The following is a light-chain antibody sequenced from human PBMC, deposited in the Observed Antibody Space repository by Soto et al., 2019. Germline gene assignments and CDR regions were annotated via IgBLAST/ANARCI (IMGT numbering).Light chain of an antibody. Sequence: EIVLTQSPGSLSLSLGERATLSCRASQSVDSAFFAWYQQKPGQPPRLLMYGASRRATGIPDRFSGSGSGTDFTLTISRLSTEDFAVYYGQQYASSLTLGQGTKVEI. V-gene: IGKV3-20*01. J-gene: IGKJ1*01. CDR1: QSVDSAF. CDR3: QQYASSLT. CDR2: GAS.